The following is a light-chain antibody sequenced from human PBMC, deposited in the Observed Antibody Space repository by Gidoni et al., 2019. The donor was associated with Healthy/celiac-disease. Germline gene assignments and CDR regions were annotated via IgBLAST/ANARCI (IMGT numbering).Light chain of an antibody. CDR2: AAS. J-gene: IGKJ2*01. CDR3: QQSYSTPPMYX. V-gene: IGKV1-39*01. Sequence: DIQMTQSPSSLSASVGDRVTITCRASQSISSYLNWYQQKPGKAPKLLIYAASSLQSGVPSRFSGSGSGTDFTLTISSLQPEDFATYYCQQSYSTPPMYXXXQGTKLEIK. CDR1: QSISSY.